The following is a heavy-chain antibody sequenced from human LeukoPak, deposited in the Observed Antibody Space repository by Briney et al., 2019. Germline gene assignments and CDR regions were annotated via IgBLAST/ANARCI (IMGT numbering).Heavy chain of an antibody. Sequence: GGSLRLSCAASGFSFSSYGMRWVRQAPGKGLEWVSTISGSGDNTHYADSVKGRFTISRDNSKNTLYLQMKTLRAEDTAIYYCARRGWLINFDYWGQGTLVTVSS. CDR3: ARRGWLINFDY. D-gene: IGHD5-12*01. J-gene: IGHJ4*02. CDR2: ISGSGDNT. CDR1: GFSFSSYG. V-gene: IGHV3-23*01.